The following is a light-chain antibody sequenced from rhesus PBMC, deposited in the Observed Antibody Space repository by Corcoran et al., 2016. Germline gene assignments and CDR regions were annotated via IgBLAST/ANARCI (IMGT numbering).Light chain of an antibody. Sequence: DIQMTQSPSSLSASVGDRVTITCRASENVNISLHWYQQKPGKAPTLLIYVAATLQSGVTSRFSGSGSGKDYTFTMSSLPPEDVANYYCQHSYGTPWTFGQGTKVEIK. J-gene: IGKJ1*01. CDR1: ENVNIS. CDR2: VAA. CDR3: QHSYGTPWT. V-gene: IGKV1-74*01.